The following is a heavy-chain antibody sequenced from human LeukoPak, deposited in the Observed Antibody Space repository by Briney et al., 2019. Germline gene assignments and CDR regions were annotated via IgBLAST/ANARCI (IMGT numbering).Heavy chain of an antibody. V-gene: IGHV1-2*02. Sequence: ASVKVSCKASGYTFTGYYMHWVRQAPGQGLQWMGWINPNSGGTNYAQKFQGRVTMTRDTSISTAYMELSRLRSDDTAVYYCARFFCSGGSCYLLYYWGQGTLVTVSS. CDR1: GYTFTGYY. D-gene: IGHD2-15*01. J-gene: IGHJ4*02. CDR2: INPNSGGT. CDR3: ARFFCSGGSCYLLYY.